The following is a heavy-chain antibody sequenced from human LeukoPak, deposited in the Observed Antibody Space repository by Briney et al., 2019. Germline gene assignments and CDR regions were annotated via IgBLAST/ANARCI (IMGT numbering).Heavy chain of an antibody. J-gene: IGHJ4*02. CDR1: GFTFSSYS. CDR2: ISSTSNSI. V-gene: IGHV3-48*01. D-gene: IGHD1-1*01. Sequence: SGGSLRLSCAASGFTFSSYSMNWVRQAPGKGLEWVSYISSTSNSIYYADSVKGRFTISRDNAKNSLYLQMNSLRLEDTAVYYCATRPGYRAFDYWGQGTLVTVSS. CDR3: ATRPGYRAFDY.